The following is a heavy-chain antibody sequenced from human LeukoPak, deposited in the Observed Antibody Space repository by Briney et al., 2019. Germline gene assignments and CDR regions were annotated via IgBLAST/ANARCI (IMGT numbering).Heavy chain of an antibody. V-gene: IGHV4-39*07. D-gene: IGHD3-22*01. Sequence: SETLSLTCTVSGGSISSSSYYWGWIRQPPGKGLEWIGSIYYSGSTYYNPSLKSRVTISVDTSKNQFSLKLTSVTAADTAVYFCARDDSSGYYYYFDDWGQGTLVTVSS. CDR3: ARDDSSGYYYYFDD. CDR1: GGSISSSSYY. CDR2: IYYSGST. J-gene: IGHJ4*02.